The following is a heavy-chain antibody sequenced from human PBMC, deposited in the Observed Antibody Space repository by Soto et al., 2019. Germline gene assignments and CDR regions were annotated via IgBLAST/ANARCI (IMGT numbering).Heavy chain of an antibody. CDR3: AGFYVAAGAAPLEY. V-gene: IGHV3-33*01. CDR2: IWHDGSNK. J-gene: IGHJ4*02. CDR1: GVIFSNFG. Sequence: GGSQRLSCAASGVIFSNFGVHWVRQAPGKGLEWVGIIWHDGSNKYYADSVEGRFTISRDNSKNTVYLQMNSLRGEDTGIYYCAGFYVAAGAAPLEYWGQGTLVTVS. D-gene: IGHD1-26*01.